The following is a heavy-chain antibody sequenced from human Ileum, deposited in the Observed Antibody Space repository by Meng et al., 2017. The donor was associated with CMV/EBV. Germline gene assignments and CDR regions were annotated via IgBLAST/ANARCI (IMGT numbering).Heavy chain of an antibody. CDR3: ARDRAPHDPFDY. CDR1: GYTFTSYG. Sequence: QGPSVPSGAEGKKPGASVKVSCKASGYTFTSYGISWVRQAPGQGLEWMGWISAYNGNTNYAQKLQGRVTMTTDTSTSTAYMELRSLRSDDTAVYYCARDRAPHDPFDYWGQGTLVTVSS. J-gene: IGHJ4*02. D-gene: IGHD3-10*01. V-gene: IGHV1-18*01. CDR2: ISAYNGNT.